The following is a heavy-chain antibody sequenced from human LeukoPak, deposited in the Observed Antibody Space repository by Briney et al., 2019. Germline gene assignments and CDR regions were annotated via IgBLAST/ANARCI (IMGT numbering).Heavy chain of an antibody. J-gene: IGHJ6*02. CDR1: GFTFRSYA. CDR2: IGATSGTT. CDR3: ARPGYDFFGMDV. D-gene: IGHD3-3*01. Sequence: GGSLRLSCAPSGFTFRSYAMSWVRQAPGEGLEWVSSIGATSGTTYYADSVKGRFTISRDNSQNTLYLQMNGLRAEDTAVYYCARPGYDFFGMDVWGQGTTVTVSS. V-gene: IGHV3-23*01.